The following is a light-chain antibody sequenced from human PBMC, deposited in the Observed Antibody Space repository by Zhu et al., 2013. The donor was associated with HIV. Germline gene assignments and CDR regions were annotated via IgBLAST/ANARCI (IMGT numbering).Light chain of an antibody. CDR2: GTS. CDR1: QSVGNN. Sequence: DIVLTQSPGTLSLSPGERATLSCRASQSVGNNFLAWYQQKPGQAPRLLIYGTSNRAPGIPARFSGSGYGADFILTISSLEPEDSAVYYCQHRANWPRTFGQGTRVEIK. CDR3: QHRANWPRT. V-gene: IGKV3-11*01. J-gene: IGKJ1*01.